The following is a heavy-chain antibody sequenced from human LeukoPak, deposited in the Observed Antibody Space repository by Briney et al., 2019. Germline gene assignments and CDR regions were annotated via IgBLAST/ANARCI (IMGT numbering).Heavy chain of an antibody. CDR1: GYTFTSYY. V-gene: IGHV1-46*01. D-gene: IGHD3-10*01. Sequence: ASVKVSCKASGYTFTSYYMHWVRQAPGQGLEWMGLINPSGGSTTYAQKFQGRVTMTRDTSTSTVYMELSSLRSEDTAVYYCARGYYYATGSYDLRYWGQGTLVTVSS. CDR2: INPSGGST. CDR3: ARGYYYATGSYDLRY. J-gene: IGHJ4*02.